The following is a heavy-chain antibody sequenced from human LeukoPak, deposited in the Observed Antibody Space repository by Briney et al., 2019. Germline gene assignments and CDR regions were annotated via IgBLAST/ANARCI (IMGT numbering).Heavy chain of an antibody. Sequence: SSETLSLTCAVSGYSISGYSISSDYFWAWIRQPPGKGLEWIGSIYYSGSTYYNPSLKSRVTISVDTSKNQFSLKLSSVTAADTAVYYCARINLPGGTNWFDPWGQGILVTVSS. J-gene: IGHJ5*02. CDR1: GYSISGYSISSDYF. V-gene: IGHV4-38-2*01. CDR2: IYYSGST. D-gene: IGHD7-27*01. CDR3: ARINLPGGTNWFDP.